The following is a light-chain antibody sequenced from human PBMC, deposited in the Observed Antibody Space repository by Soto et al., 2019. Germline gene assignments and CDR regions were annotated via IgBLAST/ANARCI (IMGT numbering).Light chain of an antibody. CDR2: EVS. V-gene: IGLV2-8*01. CDR1: SSDVGGYNY. Sequence: QSALTQPPSASGSXXXSVXXXCTGTSSDVGGYNYVSWYQQHPGKAPKLMIYEVSKRPSGVPDRFSGSKSGNTASLTVSGLQAEDEADYYCSSYAGSNNLVFGGGTKVTVL. J-gene: IGLJ3*02. CDR3: SSYAGSNNLV.